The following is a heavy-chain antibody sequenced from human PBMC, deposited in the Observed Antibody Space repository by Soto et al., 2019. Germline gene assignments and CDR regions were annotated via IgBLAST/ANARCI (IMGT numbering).Heavy chain of an antibody. V-gene: IGHV3-33*01. Sequence: QVQLVESGGGVVQPGRSLRLSCAASGFTFSSYGMHWVRQAPGKGLEWVAVIWYDGSIKYYTDSVKGRFTISRDNSKNSVYLQMNSLRAEDTAVYYCAGGGDSCGPDYWGQGTLVTVSS. CDR2: IWYDGSIK. CDR3: AGGGDSCGPDY. D-gene: IGHD3-22*01. J-gene: IGHJ4*02. CDR1: GFTFSSYG.